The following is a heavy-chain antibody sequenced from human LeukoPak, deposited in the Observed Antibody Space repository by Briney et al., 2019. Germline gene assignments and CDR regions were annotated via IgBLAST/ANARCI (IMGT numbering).Heavy chain of an antibody. CDR1: GFTFTVYW. D-gene: IGHD2-2*01. CDR3: VREVPGIMVAFDL. V-gene: IGHV3-7*04. CDR2: INKEGSDQ. J-gene: IGHJ3*01. Sequence: PGGSLRLSCAASGFTFTVYWMSWVRQAPGKGLEWLANINKEGSDQCYVDSVKGRFTISRDNAQNSIYLQVNSLRADDTAVYYCVREVPGIMVAFDLWGQGTMLSVSS.